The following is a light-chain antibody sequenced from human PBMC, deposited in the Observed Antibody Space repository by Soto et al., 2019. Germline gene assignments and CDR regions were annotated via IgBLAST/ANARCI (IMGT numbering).Light chain of an antibody. V-gene: IGKV3-20*01. CDR3: QRYGSSPIFT. J-gene: IGKJ3*01. CDR1: QSVSSSY. Sequence: EIVLTQSPGTLSLSPGERATLPCRASQSVSSSYLAWYQQKPGQAPRLLIYGASGRATGIPDRFSGSGSGTDFTLTISRLEPEDFAVYYCQRYGSSPIFTFGPGTKVDIK. CDR2: GAS.